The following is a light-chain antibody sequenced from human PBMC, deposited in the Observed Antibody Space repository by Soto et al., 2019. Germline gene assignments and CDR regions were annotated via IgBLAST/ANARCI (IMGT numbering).Light chain of an antibody. V-gene: IGKV3-11*01. Sequence: EIVLTQSPATLSLSPGERATLSCRASRSVSSYLAWYQQKPGQAPRLLIYDASNRATGIPARFSGSGSGTDFTLTISSLEPEDFAVYYCQQRSNWLLTFGGGTQVDIK. J-gene: IGKJ4*01. CDR3: QQRSNWLLT. CDR2: DAS. CDR1: RSVSSY.